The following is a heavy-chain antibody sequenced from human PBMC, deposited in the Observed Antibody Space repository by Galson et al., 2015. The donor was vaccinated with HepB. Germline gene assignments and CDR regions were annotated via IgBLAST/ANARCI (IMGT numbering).Heavy chain of an antibody. V-gene: IGHV6-1*01. J-gene: IGHJ5*02. CDR2: TYYRSKWYT. CDR1: GDSVSSNSAA. CDR3: ARVEQQVVPTGWFDP. Sequence: CAMSGDSVSSNSAAWNWIRQSPSRGLEWLGRTYYRSKWYTDYAISVQGRITINPDTSRNQFSLQLNSVTPDDTAVYYCARVEQQVVPTGWFDPWGQGTLVTVSS. D-gene: IGHD6-13*01.